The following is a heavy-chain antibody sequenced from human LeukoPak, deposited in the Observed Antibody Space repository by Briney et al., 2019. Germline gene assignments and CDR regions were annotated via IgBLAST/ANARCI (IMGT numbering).Heavy chain of an antibody. CDR1: GGSISSNSYY. V-gene: IGHV4-39*01. Sequence: SETLSLTCAVSGGSISSNSYYWGWIRQPPGKGLEWIGSIYYSGSTYYNPSLKSRVTISVDTSKNQFSMKLSSVTAADTAVYYCARTRYYYNSRSYGAPYYFDYWGQGTLVTVSS. CDR3: ARTRYYYNSRSYGAPYYFDY. J-gene: IGHJ4*02. D-gene: IGHD3-10*01. CDR2: IYYSGST.